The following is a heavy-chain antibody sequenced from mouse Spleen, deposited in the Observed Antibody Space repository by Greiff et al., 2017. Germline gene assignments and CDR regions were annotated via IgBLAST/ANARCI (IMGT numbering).Heavy chain of an antibody. J-gene: IGHJ4*01. Sequence: EVKLMESGGGLVKPGGSLKLSCAASGFTFSSYTMSWVRQTPAKRLEWVATISSGGGNTYYPDSVKGRFTISRDNARNTLYLQMSSLRSEDTAMYYCARQESYYSYDGAMDYWGQGTSVTVSS. D-gene: IGHD2-12*01. CDR1: GFTFSSYT. CDR3: ARQESYYSYDGAMDY. CDR2: ISSGGGNT. V-gene: IGHV5-9*04.